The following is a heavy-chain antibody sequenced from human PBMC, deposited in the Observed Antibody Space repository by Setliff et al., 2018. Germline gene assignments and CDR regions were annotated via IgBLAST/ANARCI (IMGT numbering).Heavy chain of an antibody. CDR3: ARRPIALAGYRKGAFDI. J-gene: IGHJ3*02. D-gene: IGHD6-19*01. CDR1: GYSFTSFG. CDR2: VSTYNGDT. Sequence: ASVKVSCKASGYSFTSFGITWVRQAPGQGLEWMGWVSTYNGDTNCAQKFRGRVTMTTDISTSTVYMELRTLRSDDTAVYYCARRPIALAGYRKGAFDIWGQGTMVTVSS. V-gene: IGHV1-18*01.